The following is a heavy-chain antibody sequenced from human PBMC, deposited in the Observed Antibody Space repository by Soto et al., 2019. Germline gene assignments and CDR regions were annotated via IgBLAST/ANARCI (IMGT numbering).Heavy chain of an antibody. Sequence: QVQLQQWGAGLLRPSETLSLTCAVYGGSFSGYHWSWIRQPPGKGLEWIGEINHGGSTNYNPSLKGRVTISVDTSKNQFSLKLTSVTAADTAVYYCARRPDGNDVWSHGTMVIVSS. J-gene: IGHJ3*01. V-gene: IGHV4-34*01. D-gene: IGHD2-15*01. CDR3: ARRPDGNDV. CDR1: GGSFSGYH. CDR2: INHGGST.